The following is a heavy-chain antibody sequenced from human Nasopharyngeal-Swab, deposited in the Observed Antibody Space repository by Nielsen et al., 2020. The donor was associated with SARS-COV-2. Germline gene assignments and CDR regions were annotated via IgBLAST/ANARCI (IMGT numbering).Heavy chain of an antibody. CDR3: ARQYRLGGDFDY. CDR1: GYSFTSYW. J-gene: IGHJ4*02. Sequence: GESLKISCQGSGYSFTSYWIGWVRQMPGTGLDWMGTIYPGESETRYSPSFQGQVTISADKSISTAYLQWSSLKASDTAMYYCARQYRLGGDFDYWGQGTLVTVSS. V-gene: IGHV5-51*01. D-gene: IGHD3-16*01. CDR2: IYPGESET.